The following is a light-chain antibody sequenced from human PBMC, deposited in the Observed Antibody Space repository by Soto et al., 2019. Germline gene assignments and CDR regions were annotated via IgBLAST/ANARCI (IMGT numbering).Light chain of an antibody. Sequence: QSALTQPRSVSGSPGQSVTISCTGTSSDVGGFNYVSWYQQHPGKDPKLIIYDVSERPSGVPDRFSGSKSCNTASLTISGLQADDEADYYCCSYAGTYTYVFGTGTKLTVL. V-gene: IGLV2-11*01. CDR3: CSYAGTYTYV. CDR2: DVS. J-gene: IGLJ1*01. CDR1: SSDVGGFNY.